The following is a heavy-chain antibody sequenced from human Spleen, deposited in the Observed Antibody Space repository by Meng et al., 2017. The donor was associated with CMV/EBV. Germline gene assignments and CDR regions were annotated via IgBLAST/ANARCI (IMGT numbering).Heavy chain of an antibody. V-gene: IGHV3-7*01. Sequence: GGSLRLSCAASGFTFSSYWMSWVRQAPGKGLEWVANIKQDGSEKYYVDSVKGRFTISRDNAKNALYLQMNSLRAEDTAVYYCARDAGVPAAHAWGQGTRDTVSS. CDR1: GFTFSSYW. CDR3: ARDAGVPAAHA. D-gene: IGHD2-2*01. J-gene: IGHJ3*01. CDR2: IKQDGSEK.